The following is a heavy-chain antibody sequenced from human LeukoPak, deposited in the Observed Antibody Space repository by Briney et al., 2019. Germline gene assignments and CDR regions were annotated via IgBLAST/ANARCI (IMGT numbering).Heavy chain of an antibody. J-gene: IGHJ4*02. V-gene: IGHV4-34*01. Sequence: SETLSLTCAVYGGPLCGKSWSWMRQPPRQGRGWLGEINHSGTTNYSPSLKSRVTISVGESKNQFSLKLSSVTAADTAVYYCARREDGYKNPFDYWGQGTLVTVSS. D-gene: IGHD5-24*01. CDR2: INHSGTT. CDR3: ARREDGYKNPFDY. CDR1: GGPLCGKS.